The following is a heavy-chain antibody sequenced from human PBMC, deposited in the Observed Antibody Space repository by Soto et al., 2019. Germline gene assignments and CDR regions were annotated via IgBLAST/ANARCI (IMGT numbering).Heavy chain of an antibody. CDR2: ISHDGGNI. V-gene: IGHV3-30*09. Sequence: QVQLVESGGGVVQPGRSLRLSCAASGFTFNNYAIHWVRQAPGRGLEWVAVISHDGGNIFYADSVKGRFAISRDNFMNTMYLQMNSVRGEDTAVYYCAREANGKTSYYAYLDFWGQGNLVTVSS. J-gene: IGHJ4*02. CDR3: AREANGKTSYYAYLDF. D-gene: IGHD1-26*01. CDR1: GFTFNNYA.